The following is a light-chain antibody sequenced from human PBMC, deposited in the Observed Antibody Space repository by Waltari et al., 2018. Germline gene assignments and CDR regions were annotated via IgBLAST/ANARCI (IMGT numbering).Light chain of an antibody. CDR2: AAS. Sequence: TCRESQSISSYLNWYQQKPGKAPKLLIYAASSLQSWVPSRFSGSGSGTDFTLTISSLQPEDFATYYCQQSYSTPLTFGGGTKVEIK. V-gene: IGKV1-39*01. CDR3: QQSYSTPLT. CDR1: QSISSY. J-gene: IGKJ4*01.